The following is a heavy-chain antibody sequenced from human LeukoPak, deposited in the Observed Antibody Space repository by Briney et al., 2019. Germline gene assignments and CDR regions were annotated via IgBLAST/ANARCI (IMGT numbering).Heavy chain of an antibody. CDR1: GFTFSSYA. J-gene: IGHJ4*02. Sequence: PGGSLRLSCAASGFTFSSYAMSWVRQAPGKGLEWVSLISATATYYADSVKGRFTISRDISWNTLYLQMNSLRADDTAVYYCAKGQGSGSYPLDYWGQGTLVTVSS. D-gene: IGHD3-16*02. CDR3: AKGQGSGSYPLDY. CDR2: ISATAT. V-gene: IGHV3-23*01.